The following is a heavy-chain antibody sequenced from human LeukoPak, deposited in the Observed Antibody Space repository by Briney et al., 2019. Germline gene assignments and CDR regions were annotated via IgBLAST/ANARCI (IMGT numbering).Heavy chain of an antibody. CDR3: ARGAWIQGPHDY. Sequence: ASMKVSCKASGYTFTGYYMHGVRQAPGQGLEWMGWINPNSGGTNYAQKFQGRVTMTRDTSISTAYMELSRLRSDDTAVYYCARGAWIQGPHDYWGQGTLVTVSS. J-gene: IGHJ4*02. V-gene: IGHV1-2*02. CDR1: GYTFTGYY. CDR2: INPNSGGT. D-gene: IGHD5-18*01.